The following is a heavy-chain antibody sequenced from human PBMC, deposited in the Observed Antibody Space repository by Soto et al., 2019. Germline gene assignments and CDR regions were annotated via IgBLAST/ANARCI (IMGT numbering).Heavy chain of an antibody. CDR2: ITDNGAGT. D-gene: IGHD6-13*01. CDR3: AKGLINGRWYAAD. CDR1: GFIFSSCV. Sequence: EVHLLESGGGLVQPGESLRLSCGGSGFIFSSCVMSWVRQAPGKGLQWVSSITDNGAGTHYADSVKGRITISRDNSRNTVALQMNNLRAEDTGVYYCAKGLINGRWYAADWGQGTLVTVSS. V-gene: IGHV3-23*01. J-gene: IGHJ4*02.